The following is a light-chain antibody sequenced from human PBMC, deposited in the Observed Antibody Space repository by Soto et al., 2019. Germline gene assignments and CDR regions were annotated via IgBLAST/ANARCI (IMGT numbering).Light chain of an antibody. CDR2: EVS. Sequence: QPASVSGTPGQSITISCTGSNSDVGIYDFVSWYQHHPGRAPKLIVSEVSHRPSGVSNRFSGSKSGNTASLTISGLQSEDEADYYCISYTSDDVRDVFGTGTKVTVL. CDR3: ISYTSDDVRDV. J-gene: IGLJ1*01. CDR1: NSDVGIYDF. V-gene: IGLV2-14*01.